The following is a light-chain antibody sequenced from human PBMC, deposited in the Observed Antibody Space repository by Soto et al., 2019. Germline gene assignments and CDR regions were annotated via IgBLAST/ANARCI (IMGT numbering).Light chain of an antibody. CDR3: HHYET. Sequence: EIVLTQSPGTLSLSPGERATLSCRASQSVSSSYLAWYQQKPGQAPRLLIYDASNRATGIPARFSGSGSGTDFTLTISSLEPEDFTVYYCHHYETFGQGTKVDI. V-gene: IGKV3-20*01. J-gene: IGKJ1*01. CDR1: QSVSSSY. CDR2: DAS.